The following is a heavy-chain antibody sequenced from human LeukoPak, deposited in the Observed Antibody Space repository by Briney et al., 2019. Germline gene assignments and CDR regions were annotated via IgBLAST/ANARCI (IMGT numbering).Heavy chain of an antibody. CDR3: ARGETLVAN. V-gene: IGHV3-74*01. CDR2: IYSDGSRT. Sequence: GGSLRLSCAASGFTFSSYWMHWVRQAPGKGLVWVSRIYSDGSRTSYADPVKGRFTISSDNAKNTLYLQMNSLRVEDTAVYYCARGETLVANWGQGTLVTVSS. D-gene: IGHD1-26*01. J-gene: IGHJ4*02. CDR1: GFTFSSYW.